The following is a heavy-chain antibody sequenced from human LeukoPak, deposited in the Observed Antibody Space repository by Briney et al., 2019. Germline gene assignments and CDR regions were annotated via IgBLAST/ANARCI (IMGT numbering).Heavy chain of an antibody. Sequence: GGSLRLSCAASGFTFSSYAMSWVRQAPGKGLEWVSAISGSGGSTYYADSVKGRFTISRDNSKNTLYLQMNSLRAEDTAVYYCASLRGYSYGYPVDYWGQGTLVTVSS. D-gene: IGHD5-18*01. CDR3: ASLRGYSYGYPVDY. CDR1: GFTFSSYA. J-gene: IGHJ4*02. CDR2: ISGSGGST. V-gene: IGHV3-23*01.